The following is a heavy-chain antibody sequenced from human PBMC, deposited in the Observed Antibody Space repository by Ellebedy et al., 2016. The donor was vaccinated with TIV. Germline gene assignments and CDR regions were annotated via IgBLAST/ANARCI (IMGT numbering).Heavy chain of an antibody. CDR3: AASGVDFWSGPRPFDY. J-gene: IGHJ4*02. CDR1: GFTFSSYS. D-gene: IGHD3-3*01. CDR2: ISSSSSYI. V-gene: IGHV3-21*04. Sequence: GESLKISXAASGFTFSSYSMNWVRQAPGKGLEWVSSISSSSSYIYYADSVKGRFTISRDNAKNSLYLQMNSLRAEDTAVYYCAASGVDFWSGPRPFDYWGQGTLVTVSS.